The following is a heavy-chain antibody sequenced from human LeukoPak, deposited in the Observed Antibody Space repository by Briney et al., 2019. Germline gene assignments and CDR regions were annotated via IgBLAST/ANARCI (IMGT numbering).Heavy chain of an antibody. CDR3: AKTKITLIVVANSHSGALDI. CDR1: EFTFSSHG. D-gene: IGHD3-22*01. CDR2: ISYDGSNK. V-gene: IGHV3-30*18. J-gene: IGHJ3*02. Sequence: GGSLRLSCEASEFTFSSHGMHWVRQAPGKGLEWVAVISYDGSNKYYADSVKGRFTISRDNSKNTLYLQVNSLSAEDTAVYYCAKTKITLIVVANSHSGALDIWGQGTMVTVSS.